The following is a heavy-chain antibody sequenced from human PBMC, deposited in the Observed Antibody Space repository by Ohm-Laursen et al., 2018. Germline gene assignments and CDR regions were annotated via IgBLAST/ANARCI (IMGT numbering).Heavy chain of an antibody. CDR1: GFTFSNYE. V-gene: IGHV3-48*03. CDR2: ISSGGINM. D-gene: IGHD4/OR15-4a*01. Sequence: GSLRLSCAASGFTFSNYEMNWVRQAPGKGLEWVSYISSGGINMYYADSVRGRFTISRDNARKSLFLQMNSLRAEDTAVYYCAKDIRTMAGRDVWGQGTTVTVSS. CDR3: AKDIRTMAGRDV. J-gene: IGHJ6*02.